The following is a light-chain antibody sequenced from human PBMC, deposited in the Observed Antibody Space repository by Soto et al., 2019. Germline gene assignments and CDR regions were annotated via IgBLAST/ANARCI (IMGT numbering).Light chain of an antibody. CDR3: CSYAGSSTSYV. CDR2: EGS. CDR1: SSDVGSYNL. Sequence: SLLTQPASVSGSPGQSITISCAGTSSDVGSYNLVSWYQQHPGKAPKLMIYEGSKRPSGVSNRFSGSKSGNTASLTISGLQAEDEADYYCCSYAGSSTSYVFGTGTKVTVL. J-gene: IGLJ1*01. V-gene: IGLV2-23*01.